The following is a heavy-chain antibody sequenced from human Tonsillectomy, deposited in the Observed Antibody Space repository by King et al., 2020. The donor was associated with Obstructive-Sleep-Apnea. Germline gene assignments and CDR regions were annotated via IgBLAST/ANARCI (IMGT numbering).Heavy chain of an antibody. CDR1: GFTFSSYW. CDR2: IKQDGSEK. CDR3: AREASYDILTGYFSPNYYYYGMDV. J-gene: IGHJ6*02. D-gene: IGHD3-9*01. V-gene: IGHV3-7*01. Sequence: VQLVESGGGLVQPGGSLRLSCAASGFTFSSYWMSWVRQAPGKGLEWVANIKQDGSEKYYVDSVKGRFTISRDNAKNSLYLQMNSLRAEETAVYYCAREASYDILTGYFSPNYYYYGMDVWGQGTTVTVSS.